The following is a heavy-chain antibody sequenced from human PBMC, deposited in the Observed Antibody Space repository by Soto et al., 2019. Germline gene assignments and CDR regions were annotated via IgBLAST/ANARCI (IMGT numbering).Heavy chain of an antibody. CDR1: GGSINNNNYY. CDR3: ARGPAGDKVDY. Sequence: QVQLQESGPGLVEPSQTLSLTCTVSGGSINNNNYYWSWIRQPPGKGLEWIGHIYNIGSTYSTPSFRSRVAISIDTSNNQFSLKLTSVTAADTAVYYCARGPAGDKVDYWGQGTLVTVSS. V-gene: IGHV4-30-4*01. CDR2: IYNIGST. J-gene: IGHJ4*02. D-gene: IGHD6-19*01.